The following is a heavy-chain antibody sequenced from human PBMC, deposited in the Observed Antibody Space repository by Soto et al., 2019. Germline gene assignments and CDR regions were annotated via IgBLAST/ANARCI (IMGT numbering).Heavy chain of an antibody. CDR1: GYNFMPYG. CDR3: ARDLDPSGSYYTDY. D-gene: IGHD3-10*01. V-gene: IGHV1-18*04. CDR2: ISPWKGNT. J-gene: IGHJ4*02. Sequence: ASVKVSCKASGYNFMPYGVNWVRQAPGQRLEWMGWISPWKGNTNYAQSFQGRVTMTTDTSTSTAYMELRSLTSDDTAVYYCARDLDPSGSYYTDYWGPGTLVTVSS.